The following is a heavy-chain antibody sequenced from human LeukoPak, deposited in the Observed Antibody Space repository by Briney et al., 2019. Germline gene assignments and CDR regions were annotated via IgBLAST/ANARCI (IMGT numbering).Heavy chain of an antibody. J-gene: IGHJ6*03. CDR1: GGIVSSYA. D-gene: IGHD4-11*01. V-gene: IGHV1-69*13. Sequence: SVKVSFKASGGIVSSYAISWVRLAPGHGLEWMGGIIPRFGRAKYAQKFQDRVSITSDESTSTVYMELSSLRSDDTAVYYCARAGRFSNYDYYYHMDVWGKGTTVTVSS. CDR2: IIPRFGRA. CDR3: ARAGRFSNYDYYYHMDV.